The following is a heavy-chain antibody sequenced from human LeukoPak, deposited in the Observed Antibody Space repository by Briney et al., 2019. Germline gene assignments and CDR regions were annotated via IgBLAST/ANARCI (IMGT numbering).Heavy chain of an antibody. J-gene: IGHJ5*02. CDR1: GGTFSSYA. CDR3: ARAPSMIVGGRRTNWFDP. Sequence: VASVKVSCKASGGTFSSYAISWVRQAPGQGLEWMGGIIPIFGTANYAQKFQGRVTMTRNTSISTAYMELSSLTSEDTAVYYCARAPSMIVGGRRTNWFDPWGQGTLVTVSS. D-gene: IGHD3-22*01. V-gene: IGHV1-69*05. CDR2: IIPIFGTA.